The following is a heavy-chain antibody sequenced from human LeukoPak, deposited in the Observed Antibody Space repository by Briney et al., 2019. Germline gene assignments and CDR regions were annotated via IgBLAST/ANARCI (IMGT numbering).Heavy chain of an antibody. D-gene: IGHD6-19*01. Sequence: GSLRLSCAASGFAFDDYGMSWFRQAPGKGLEWVSGINWNGGRTGYAESVKGRFTISRDNAKNSLYLQMNTLRAEDTALYYCARAVSNSGWYGSVDYWGQGTLVTVSS. V-gene: IGHV3-20*04. CDR2: INWNGGRT. CDR3: ARAVSNSGWYGSVDY. J-gene: IGHJ4*02. CDR1: GFAFDDYG.